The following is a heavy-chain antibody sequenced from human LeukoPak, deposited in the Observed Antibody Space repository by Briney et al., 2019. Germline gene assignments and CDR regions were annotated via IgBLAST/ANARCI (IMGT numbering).Heavy chain of an antibody. CDR2: ISSSSSTI. Sequence: GGSLRLSCAASGFTFSTYSMNWVRQAPGKGLEWVSYISSSSSTIYYADSVKGRFTISRDNAKNSLYLQMNSLTAEDTAVYYCANGGTATRYWGQGTLVTVSS. J-gene: IGHJ4*02. CDR3: ANGGTATRY. CDR1: GFTFSTYS. D-gene: IGHD6-25*01. V-gene: IGHV3-48*04.